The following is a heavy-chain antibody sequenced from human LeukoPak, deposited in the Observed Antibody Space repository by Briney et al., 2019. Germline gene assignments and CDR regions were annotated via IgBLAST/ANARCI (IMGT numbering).Heavy chain of an antibody. CDR1: GGSITNNW. CDR2: ILHSGYT. CDR3: ARKHQLFDY. Sequence: NPSETLSLTCPVSGGSITNNWWSWVRQPPGKGLEWIGEILHSGYTNYNPSLKSRVTISVDTSKNQFSLKLSSVTAADTAVYYCARKHQLFDYWGQGTLVTVSS. J-gene: IGHJ4*02. V-gene: IGHV4-4*02. D-gene: IGHD2-2*01.